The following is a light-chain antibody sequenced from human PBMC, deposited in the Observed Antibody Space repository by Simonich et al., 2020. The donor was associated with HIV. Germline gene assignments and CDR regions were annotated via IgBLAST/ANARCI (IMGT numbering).Light chain of an antibody. J-gene: IGKJ2*01. CDR3: QQYNNWPYT. V-gene: IGKV3-15*01. CDR2: DAS. Sequence: EIVMTQSPATLSVSPGERATLSCRASHSVSSHLAWYQQKPGQAPRLLIYDASTRATGIPARFSGSGSGTEFTLTISSMQSEDFAVYYCQQYNNWPYTFGQGTKLEIK. CDR1: HSVSSH.